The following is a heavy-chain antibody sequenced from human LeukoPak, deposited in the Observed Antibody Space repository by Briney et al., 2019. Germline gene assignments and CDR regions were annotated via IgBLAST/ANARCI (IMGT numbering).Heavy chain of an antibody. CDR1: GCTFSSYA. V-gene: IGHV3-23*01. CDR2: ISGSGGST. D-gene: IGHD5-24*01. CDR3: AEEKWLGDGYNDY. J-gene: IGHJ4*02. Sequence: GGSLRLSCAASGCTFSSYAMSWVRQAPGKGLEWVSAISGSGGSTYYADSVKGRFTISRDNSKNTLYLQMNSLRAEDTAVYYCAEEKWLGDGYNDYWGQGTLVTVSS.